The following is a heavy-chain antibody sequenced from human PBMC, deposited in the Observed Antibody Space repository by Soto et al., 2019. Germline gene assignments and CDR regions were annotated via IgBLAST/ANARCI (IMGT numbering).Heavy chain of an antibody. D-gene: IGHD3-3*01. V-gene: IGHV1-2*04. CDR2: INPNSGGT. CDR1: GYTFTGYY. CDR3: ARGTSRITTFGVVIMKSGMDV. Sequence: ASVKVSFKASGYTFTGYYMHWVRHAPGQGLEWMGWINPNSGGTNYAQKFQGWVTMTRDTSISTAYMELRRLRSDDTAVYYCARGTSRITTFGVVIMKSGMDVWGQGTTVTVSS. J-gene: IGHJ6*02.